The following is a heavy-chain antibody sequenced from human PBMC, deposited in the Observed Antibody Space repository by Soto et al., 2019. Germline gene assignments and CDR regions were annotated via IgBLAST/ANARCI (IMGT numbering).Heavy chain of an antibody. CDR3: VRGDYDFWSGYSFATPFDP. CDR1: GFTFSSYA. V-gene: IGHV3-64D*06. J-gene: IGHJ5*02. CDR2: ISSNGGST. D-gene: IGHD3-3*01. Sequence: PGGSLRLSCSASGFTFSSYAMHWVRQAPGKGLEYVSAISSNGGSTYYADSVKGRFTISRDNSKNTLYLQMSSLRAEDTAVYYCVRGDYDFWSGYSFATPFDPWGQGTLVTVSS.